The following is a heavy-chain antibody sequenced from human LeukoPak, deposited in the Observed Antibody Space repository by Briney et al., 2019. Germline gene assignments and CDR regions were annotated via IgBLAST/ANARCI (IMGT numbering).Heavy chain of an antibody. Sequence: GSLKLSCLAPGFPFSSYAMQWGRPAPGEGLEFCSAINSNGGSTHYADSVKGRFTISRDNSRNTLYLQMSSLRAEDTAVYYCVKNYYDSSGRTPGAFDIWGQGTMVTVSS. V-gene: IGHV3-64D*09. D-gene: IGHD3-22*01. J-gene: IGHJ3*02. CDR3: VKNYYDSSGRTPGAFDI. CDR1: GFPFSSYA. CDR2: INSNGGST.